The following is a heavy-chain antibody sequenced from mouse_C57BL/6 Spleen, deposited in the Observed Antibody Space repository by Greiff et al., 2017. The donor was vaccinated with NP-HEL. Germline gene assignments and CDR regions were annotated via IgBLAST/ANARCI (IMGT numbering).Heavy chain of an antibody. CDR2: IDPENGDT. Sequence: EVQLQQSGAELVRPGASVKLSCTASGFNIKDDYMQRVKQRPEQGLEWIGWIDPENGDTEYASKFQGKATITADKSSNKSYLQLSSLTSEDTSVYYCTTGLLWLRRYYVDYWGQGTTLTVSS. V-gene: IGHV14-4*01. CDR3: TTGLLWLRRYYVDY. CDR1: GFNIKDDY. D-gene: IGHD2-2*01. J-gene: IGHJ2*01.